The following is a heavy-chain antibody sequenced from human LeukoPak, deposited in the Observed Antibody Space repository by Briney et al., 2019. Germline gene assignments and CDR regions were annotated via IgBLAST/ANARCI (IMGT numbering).Heavy chain of an antibody. CDR2: INTNTGNP. J-gene: IGHJ4*02. CDR1: GYSFTSYA. V-gene: IGHV7-4-1*02. Sequence: ASVKVSCKASGYSFTSYAMNWVREAPGQGLEWMGWINTNTGNPTYAQGLTGRFVFSLDTSVSTAYLQISSLKAEDTAVYYCAIWYCSGGRCYSNARTFDYWGQGTRVSVSS. CDR3: AIWYCSGGRCYSNARTFDY. D-gene: IGHD2-15*01.